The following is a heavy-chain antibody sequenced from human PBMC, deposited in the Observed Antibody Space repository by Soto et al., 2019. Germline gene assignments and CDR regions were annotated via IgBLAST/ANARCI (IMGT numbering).Heavy chain of an antibody. CDR3: AKDSTGNFDY. CDR2: ISGSGSTI. V-gene: IGHV3-48*03. D-gene: IGHD2-2*01. CDR1: GFAFSGYE. Sequence: GGSLRLSCAASGFAFSGYEMNWFRQAPGKGLEWVSYISGSGSTIYYADSVKGRFTISRDNAKDSLYLQMNSLRAEDTAVYYCAKDSTGNFDYWGQGTLVTVSS. J-gene: IGHJ4*02.